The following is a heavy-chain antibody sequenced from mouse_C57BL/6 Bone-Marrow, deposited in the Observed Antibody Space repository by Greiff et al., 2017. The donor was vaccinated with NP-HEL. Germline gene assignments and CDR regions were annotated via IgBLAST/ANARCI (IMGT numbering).Heavy chain of an antibody. CDR2: ISNGGGST. CDR1: GFTFSDYY. CDR3: ARQGITTVGYFDV. J-gene: IGHJ1*03. D-gene: IGHD1-1*01. V-gene: IGHV5-12*01. Sequence: DVKLVESGGGLVQPGGSLKLSCAASGFTFSDYYMYWVRQTPEKRLEWVAYISNGGGSTYYPDTVKGRFTISRDNAKNTLYLQMSRLKSEDTAMYYCARQGITTVGYFDVWGTGTTVTVSS.